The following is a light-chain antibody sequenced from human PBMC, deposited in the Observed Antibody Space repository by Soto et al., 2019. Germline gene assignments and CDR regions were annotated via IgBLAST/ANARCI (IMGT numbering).Light chain of an antibody. CDR1: QSVSSN. V-gene: IGKV3-15*01. J-gene: IGKJ1*01. CDR3: QQYYNWPPWT. CDR2: RAS. Sequence: EIVMTQSPDTLSVSPGERATLSCRSSQSVSSNLAWYQQKPGQAPRLLIYRASTRATGVPARFSGSGSGTEFTLTINSLQSEDFAVYYCQQYYNWPPWTFGQGTKVDIK.